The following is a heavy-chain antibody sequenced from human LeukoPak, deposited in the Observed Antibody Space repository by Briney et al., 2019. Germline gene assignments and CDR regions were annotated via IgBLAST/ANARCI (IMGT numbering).Heavy chain of an antibody. CDR3: ASFKRDAFDI. V-gene: IGHV3-53*01. Sequence: GSLRLSCAASGFTVSSNYMSWVRQAPGKRLEWVSVIYSGGSTYYADSVKGRFTFSRDNSKNTLYLQMNSLRAEDTAVYYCASFKRDAFDIWGQGTMVTVSS. CDR2: IYSGGST. D-gene: IGHD5-24*01. J-gene: IGHJ3*02. CDR1: GFTVSSNY.